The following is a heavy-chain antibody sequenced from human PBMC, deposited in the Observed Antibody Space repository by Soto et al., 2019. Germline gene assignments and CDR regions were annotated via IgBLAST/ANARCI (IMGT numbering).Heavy chain of an antibody. J-gene: IGHJ5*02. Sequence: PSETLSLTCAVSGASISSGDYSWTWIRQPPGRGLEWIGYIYHSGNTYYNPSLKSRVTISVVRSKNQFFLDLNYVTAADTAVYYCAREMNYYGSGSLATVWGKKRIWFDPWGQGTLVTVSS. V-gene: IGHV4-30-2*01. CDR3: AREMNYYGSGSLATVWGKKRIWFDP. CDR1: GASISSGDYS. CDR2: IYHSGNT. D-gene: IGHD3-10*01.